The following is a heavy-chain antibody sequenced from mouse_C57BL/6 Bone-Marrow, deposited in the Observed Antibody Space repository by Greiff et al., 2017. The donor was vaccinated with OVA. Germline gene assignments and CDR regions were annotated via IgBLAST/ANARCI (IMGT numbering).Heavy chain of an antibody. CDR3: AKGDYYGNYPFDY. Sequence: VQLKQSGPELVKPGASVKISCKASGYSFTDYNMNWVKQSNGKSLEWIGVINPNYGTTSYNQKFKGKAKLTVDQSSSTAYMQLNSLTSEDSAVYYCAKGDYYGNYPFDYWGQGTTLTVSS. J-gene: IGHJ2*01. CDR1: GYSFTDYN. CDR2: INPNYGTT. D-gene: IGHD2-1*01. V-gene: IGHV1-39*01.